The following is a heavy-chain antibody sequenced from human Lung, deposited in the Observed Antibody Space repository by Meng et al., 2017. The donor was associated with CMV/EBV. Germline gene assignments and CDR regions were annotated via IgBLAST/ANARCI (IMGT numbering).Heavy chain of an antibody. J-gene: IGHJ6*02. V-gene: IGHV3-11*04. Sequence: GGSXRLXXAASGFTFSDYYMSWIRQAPGKGLEWVSYISSSGSTIYYADSVKGRFTISRDNAKNSLYLQMNSLRAEDTAVYYCARDAVGHYYGMDVWGQGTXVPVSS. CDR3: ARDAVGHYYGMDV. CDR1: GFTFSDYY. D-gene: IGHD3-16*01. CDR2: ISSSGSTI.